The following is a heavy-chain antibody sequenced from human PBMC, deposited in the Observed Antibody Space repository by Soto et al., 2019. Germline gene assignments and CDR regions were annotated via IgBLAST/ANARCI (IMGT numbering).Heavy chain of an antibody. CDR1: GYTFTSYG. CDR3: ARDFRGYSGYDLVGDLDY. V-gene: IGHV1-18*01. J-gene: IGHJ4*02. CDR2: ISAYNGNT. Sequence: ASVKVSCKASGYTFTSYGISWVRQAPGQGLEWMGWISAYNGNTNYAQKLQGRVTMTTDTSTSTAYMELRSLRSDDTAVYYCARDFRGYSGYDLVGDLDYWGQGTLVTVSS. D-gene: IGHD5-12*01.